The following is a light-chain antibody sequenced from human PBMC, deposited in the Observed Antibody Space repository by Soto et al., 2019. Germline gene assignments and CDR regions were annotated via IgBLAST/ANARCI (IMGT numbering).Light chain of an antibody. J-gene: IGKJ2*01. CDR3: QQYSDWPPYT. CDR2: GAS. Sequence: EIAMTQSPATLSVSPGQRATLSCRASQSVTNKLAWYQQKPGQAPRLLIYGASTRATGVPARFSGSGSGTDFTLTISSLLAEDSSVYYCQQYSDWPPYTFGQGTKLEIK. V-gene: IGKV3-15*01. CDR1: QSVTNK.